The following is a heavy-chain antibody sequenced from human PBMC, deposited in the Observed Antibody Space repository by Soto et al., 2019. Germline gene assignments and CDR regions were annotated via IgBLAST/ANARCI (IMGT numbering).Heavy chain of an antibody. CDR3: AKGVPGIAVAGTGYFQH. Sequence: PSETLSLTCTVSGGSISSYYWSWIRQPPGKGLEWIGYIYYSGSTNYNPSLKSRVTISRDNSKNTLYLQMNSLRAEDTAVYYCAKGVPGIAVAGTGYFQHWGQGTLVTVSS. V-gene: IGHV4-59*12. D-gene: IGHD6-19*01. CDR1: GGSISSYY. J-gene: IGHJ1*01. CDR2: IYYSGST.